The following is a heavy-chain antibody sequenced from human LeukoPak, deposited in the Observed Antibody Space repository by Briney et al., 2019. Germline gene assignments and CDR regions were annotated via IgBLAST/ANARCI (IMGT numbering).Heavy chain of an antibody. Sequence: GGSLRLSCAASGFTFSSHEIHWVRGGPGKGLEWVSYLSASGSNINYADSVKGRFTISRDNAKNSLYLQMNSLTAEDTALYYCARGRIYFDYWGQGTLVTVSS. CDR3: ARGRIYFDY. CDR1: GFTFSSHE. V-gene: IGHV3-48*03. CDR2: LSASGSNI. J-gene: IGHJ4*02.